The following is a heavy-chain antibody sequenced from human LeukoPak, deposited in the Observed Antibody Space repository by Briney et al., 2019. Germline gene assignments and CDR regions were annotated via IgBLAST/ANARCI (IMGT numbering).Heavy chain of an antibody. J-gene: IGHJ4*02. CDR3: ARRTDYYDSNGYYYHLAFDY. V-gene: IGHV3-11*01. Sequence: PGGSLRLSCAASGFTFSDYYMSWIRQAPGKGLEWVSYISSSGSTIYYADSVKGRFTISRDNAKRSLYLQMNSLRAEDTAVYYCARRTDYYDSNGYYYHLAFDYWGQGTLVTVSS. D-gene: IGHD3-22*01. CDR1: GFTFSDYY. CDR2: ISSSGSTI.